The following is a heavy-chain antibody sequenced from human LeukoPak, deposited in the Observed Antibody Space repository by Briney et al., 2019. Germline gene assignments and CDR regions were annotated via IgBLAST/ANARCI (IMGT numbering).Heavy chain of an antibody. CDR1: GGTFSSYA. Sequence: SVKVSCKASGGTFSSYAISWVRQAPGQGLEWMGRIIPILGIANYAQKFQGRVTITADESTSTAYMELSSLRSEDTAVYYCARGDIYYYYYMDVWGKGTTVTVSS. J-gene: IGHJ6*03. D-gene: IGHD3-9*01. CDR3: ARGDIYYYYYMDV. V-gene: IGHV1-69*04. CDR2: IIPILGIA.